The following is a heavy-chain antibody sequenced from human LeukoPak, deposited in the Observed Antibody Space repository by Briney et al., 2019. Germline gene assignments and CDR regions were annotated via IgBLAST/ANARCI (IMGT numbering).Heavy chain of an antibody. Sequence: SETLSLTCTVSGGSISSSSYYWGWIRQPPGKGLEWIGSIYYSGSTYYNPSLKSRVTISVDTSKNQFSLKLSSVTAADTAVYYCARVYGSGTYYIEYWGQGTLVTVSS. D-gene: IGHD3-10*01. CDR1: GGSISSSSYY. J-gene: IGHJ4*02. V-gene: IGHV4-39*01. CDR3: ARVYGSGTYYIEY. CDR2: IYYSGST.